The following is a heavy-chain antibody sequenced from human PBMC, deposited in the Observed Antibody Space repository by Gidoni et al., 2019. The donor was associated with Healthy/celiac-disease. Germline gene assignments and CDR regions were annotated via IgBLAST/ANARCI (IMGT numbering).Heavy chain of an antibody. Sequence: QVQLVASGGGVVQPGRSLRLSCAAPGFPFSSYAMHWVRQAPGKGLEWVAVISYDGSNKYYADSVKGRFTISRDNSKNTLYLQMNSLRAEDTAVYYCARERDSSGYYYFDYWGQGTLVTVSS. CDR2: ISYDGSNK. CDR1: GFPFSSYA. CDR3: ARERDSSGYYYFDY. J-gene: IGHJ4*02. D-gene: IGHD3-22*01. V-gene: IGHV3-30-3*01.